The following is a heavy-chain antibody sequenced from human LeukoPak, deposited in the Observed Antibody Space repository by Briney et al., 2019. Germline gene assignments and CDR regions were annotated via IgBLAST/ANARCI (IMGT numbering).Heavy chain of an antibody. D-gene: IGHD3-10*01. V-gene: IGHV4-39*06. CDR2: IYYSGNT. CDR1: GGSISSSSYY. CDR3: ARTMVRGVRPPIDY. J-gene: IGHJ4*02. Sequence: PSETLSLTCTVSGGSISSSSYYCGWSRQPPGKGLEWLGSIYYSGNTYYTPSLQRRVPISVHPSQNQFPPKLSSVNAEDTAVYYCARTMVRGVRPPIDYWGQGTLVTLSS.